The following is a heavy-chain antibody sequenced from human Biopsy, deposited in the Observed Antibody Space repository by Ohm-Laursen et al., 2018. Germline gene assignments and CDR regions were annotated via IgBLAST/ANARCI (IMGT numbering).Heavy chain of an antibody. V-gene: IGHV3-33*01. J-gene: IGHJ4*02. CDR3: ARDAEEFDSSGPRFDY. Sequence: SLRLSCAASGFTFSRHGMHWVRQAPGKGLAWVAVIWSDGDNKYYADSVKGRFTISRDTSRNTLYMQMNSLRVEDTALYYCARDAEEFDSSGPRFDYWGQGTLVTVSS. D-gene: IGHD3-22*01. CDR2: IWSDGDNK. CDR1: GFTFSRHG.